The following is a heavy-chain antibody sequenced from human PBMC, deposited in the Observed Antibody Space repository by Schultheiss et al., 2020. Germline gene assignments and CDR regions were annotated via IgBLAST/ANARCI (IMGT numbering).Heavy chain of an antibody. J-gene: IGHJ5*02. CDR3: AREMATTKTGWFDP. V-gene: IGHV4-59*01. D-gene: IGHD5-12*01. CDR2: IYYSGST. Sequence: SETLSLTCAVYGGSFSGYYWSWIRQPPGKGLEWIGYIYYSGSTNYNPSLKSRVTISVDTSKNQFSLKLSSVTAADTAVYYCAREMATTKTGWFDPWGQGTLVTVSS. CDR1: GGSFSGYY.